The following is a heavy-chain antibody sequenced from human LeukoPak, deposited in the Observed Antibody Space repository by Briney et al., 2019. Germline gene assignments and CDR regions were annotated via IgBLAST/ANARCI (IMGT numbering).Heavy chain of an antibody. CDR2: IWYDGSNK. CDR1: GFTFSSYG. V-gene: IGHV3-33*01. CDR3: WIPYYYGSGTASSYYDDAFDI. J-gene: IGHJ3*02. D-gene: IGHD3-10*01. Sequence: GRSLRLSCAASGFTFSSYGMHWVRQAPGKGLEWVADIWYDGSNKYYADSVKGRFTISRDNSKKTLYVTMNSLRAEDTAVYYRWIPYYYGSGTASSYYDDAFDIWGQGTMVTVSS.